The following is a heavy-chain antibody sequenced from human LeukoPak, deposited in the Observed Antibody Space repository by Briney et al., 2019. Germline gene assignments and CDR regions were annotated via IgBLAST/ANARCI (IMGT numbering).Heavy chain of an antibody. V-gene: IGHV3-30*03. Sequence: GGSLRLSCAASGFTFSSYAMSWVRQAPGKGLEWVAVISYDGTEKYYGDSVKGRFTISRDNSKNTLYLQMNSLRAEDTALYYCARDGHGVPLDYWGQGTLVTVSP. CDR3: ARDGHGVPLDY. CDR1: GFTFSSYA. J-gene: IGHJ4*02. CDR2: ISYDGTEK. D-gene: IGHD4-17*01.